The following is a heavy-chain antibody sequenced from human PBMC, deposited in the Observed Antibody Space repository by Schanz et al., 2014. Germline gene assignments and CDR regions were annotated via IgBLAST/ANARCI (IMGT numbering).Heavy chain of an antibody. V-gene: IGHV3-30*18. CDR3: AKIERNED. D-gene: IGHD1-1*01. CDR1: GFMFSSYG. J-gene: IGHJ4*02. CDR2: ISYDGSKK. Sequence: QVQLVDSGGGLVKPGGSLRLSCTASGFMFSSYGMHWVRQAPGKGLEWVGVISYDGSKKSYADSVKGRFSISRDNSKNTLYLQMNSLRAEDTAVYFCAKIERNEDWGQGTLVTVSS.